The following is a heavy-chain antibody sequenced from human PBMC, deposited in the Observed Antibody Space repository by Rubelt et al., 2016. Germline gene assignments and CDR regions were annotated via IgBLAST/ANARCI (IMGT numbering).Heavy chain of an antibody. J-gene: IGHJ4*02. CDR3: ARQGNYDFWSGYPVFDY. Sequence: QLQLQESGPGLVKTSGTVSLTCAVSGGSISSGNWWSWVRQPPGKGLAWIGSVYYSGSTYYNPSLKSRVPISVTTYKNQFSWKLSSVTAADTAVYYCARQGNYDFWSGYPVFDYWGQGTLVTVSS. D-gene: IGHD3-3*01. V-gene: IGHV4-39*01. CDR2: VYYSGST. CDR1: GGSISSGNW.